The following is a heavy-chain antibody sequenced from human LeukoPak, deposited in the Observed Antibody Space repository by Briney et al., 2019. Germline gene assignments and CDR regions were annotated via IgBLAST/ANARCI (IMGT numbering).Heavy chain of an antibody. D-gene: IGHD3-10*01. J-gene: IGHJ4*02. CDR2: ISSSSSTI. Sequence: GGSLRLSCAASRFTFSNYGVNWVRQAPGKGLEWVSYISSSSSTIYYADSVKGRFTISRDNAKNSLYLQMNSLRDEDTAVYYCARSRFGDFDYWGQGTLVTVSS. CDR3: ARSRFGDFDY. V-gene: IGHV3-48*02. CDR1: RFTFSNYG.